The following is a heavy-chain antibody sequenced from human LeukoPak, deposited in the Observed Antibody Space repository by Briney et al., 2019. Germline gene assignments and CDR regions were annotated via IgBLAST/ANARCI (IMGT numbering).Heavy chain of an antibody. CDR1: GFTVSSNY. CDR2: IYSGGST. D-gene: IGHD3-22*01. CDR3: AKDRHYYDSSGYLDY. Sequence: GGSLRLSCAASGFTVSSNYMSWVRQAPGKGLEWVSVIYSGGSTYYADSVKGRFTISRDNSKNTLYLQMNSLRAEDTAVYYCAKDRHYYDSSGYLDYWGQGTLVTVSS. V-gene: IGHV3-53*01. J-gene: IGHJ4*02.